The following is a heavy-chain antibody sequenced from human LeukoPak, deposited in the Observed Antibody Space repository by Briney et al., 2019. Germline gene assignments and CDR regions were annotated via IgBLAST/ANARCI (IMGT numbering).Heavy chain of an antibody. CDR2: ISSSSSYI. CDR1: GFTFSSYS. CDR3: ARDRLGSSGCHDY. Sequence: PGGSLRLSCAASGFTFSSYSMNWVRQAPGKGLEWVSSISSSSSYIYYADSVKGRFTISRDNAKNSLYLQMNSLRAEDTAVYYCARDRLGSSGCHDYWGQGTLVTVSS. D-gene: IGHD6-25*01. J-gene: IGHJ4*02. V-gene: IGHV3-21*01.